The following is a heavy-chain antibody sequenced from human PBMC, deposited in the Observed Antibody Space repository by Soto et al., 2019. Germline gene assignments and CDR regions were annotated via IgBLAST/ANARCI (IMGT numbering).Heavy chain of an antibody. J-gene: IGHJ6*02. CDR2: ISAYNGNT. CDR1: GYTFTSYG. Sequence: ASVKVSCKASGYTFTSYGISWVRQAPGQGLEWMGWISAYNGNTNYAQKLQGRVTMTTDTSTSTAYMELRSLRSDDTAVYYCARSYSSSWYDYYYYYGMDVWGQGTTVTVS. CDR3: ARSYSSSWYDYYYYYGMDV. D-gene: IGHD6-13*01. V-gene: IGHV1-18*01.